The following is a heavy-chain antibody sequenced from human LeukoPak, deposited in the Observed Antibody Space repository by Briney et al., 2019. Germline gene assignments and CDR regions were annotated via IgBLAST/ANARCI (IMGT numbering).Heavy chain of an antibody. Sequence: GGSLRLSCAASGFTFSSYAMSWVRQAPGKGLEWVSAISGSGGSTYYADSVKGRFTISRDNSKNTLYLQMNSLKTEDTAVYYCNTDSLVLNYWGQGTLVTVSS. J-gene: IGHJ4*02. CDR1: GFTFSSYA. CDR3: NTDSLVLNY. CDR2: ISGSGGST. V-gene: IGHV3-23*01. D-gene: IGHD3-16*01.